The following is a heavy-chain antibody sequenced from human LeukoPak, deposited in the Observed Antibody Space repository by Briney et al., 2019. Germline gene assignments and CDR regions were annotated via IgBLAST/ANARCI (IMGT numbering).Heavy chain of an antibody. D-gene: IGHD6-19*01. Sequence: GGSLRLSCAASGFTFSSYAMSWVRQAPGKGLEWVSAISGSGGSTYYADSVKGRFTISRDNAKNSLYLQMTSLRVEDTAVYYCARDSHGSGWTINWFDPWGQGTLVTVSS. CDR3: ARDSHGSGWTINWFDP. V-gene: IGHV3-23*01. CDR2: ISGSGGST. J-gene: IGHJ5*02. CDR1: GFTFSSYA.